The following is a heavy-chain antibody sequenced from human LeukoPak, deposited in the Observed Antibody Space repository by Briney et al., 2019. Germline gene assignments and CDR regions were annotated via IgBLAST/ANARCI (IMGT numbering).Heavy chain of an antibody. D-gene: IGHD3-10*01. CDR1: GDSISSGDYY. CDR3: ARAVGGDGSGSL. J-gene: IGHJ4*02. Sequence: SETLSLTCTVSGDSISSGDYYWSWIRQPAGKGLEWIGRISSSGSTNYNPSLKSLVTMSVDMSTRQISLKLSSVTAADTAVYYCARAVGGDGSGSLWGPGTLVTVSS. CDR2: ISSSGST. V-gene: IGHV4-61*02.